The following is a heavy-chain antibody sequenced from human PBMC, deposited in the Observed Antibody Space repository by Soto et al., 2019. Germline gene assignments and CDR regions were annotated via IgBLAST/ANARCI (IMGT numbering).Heavy chain of an antibody. J-gene: IGHJ5*02. V-gene: IGHV5-51*01. CDR1: GYNFATYW. CDR3: ARHGFYGDYASNYFDP. CDR2: IYPGDSDS. Sequence: PGESLKISCEGFGYNFATYWIAWVRQMPGKGLEYVGIIYPGDSDSRYSPSFQGQVTFSADKSISTAYMQWSSLKASDTAMYYCARHGFYGDYASNYFDPWGQGXLVTVSS. D-gene: IGHD4-17*01.